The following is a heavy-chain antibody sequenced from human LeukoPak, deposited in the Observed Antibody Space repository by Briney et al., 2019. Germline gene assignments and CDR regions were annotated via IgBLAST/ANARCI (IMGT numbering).Heavy chain of an antibody. V-gene: IGHV4-30-4*02. J-gene: IGHJ5*02. CDR3: ARVLREVARYRYNWFDP. Sequence: PSETLSLTCTVSGGSISSGDYYWSWIRQPPGKGLEWIGYIYYSGSTYYNPPLKSRVTISVDTSKNQFSLKLSSVTAADTAVYYCARVLREVARYRYNWFDPWGQGTLVTVSS. D-gene: IGHD5-12*01. CDR2: IYYSGST. CDR1: GGSISSGDYY.